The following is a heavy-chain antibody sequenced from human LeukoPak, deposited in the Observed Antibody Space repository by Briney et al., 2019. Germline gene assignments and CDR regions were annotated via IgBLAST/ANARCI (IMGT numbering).Heavy chain of an antibody. V-gene: IGHV3-7*01. CDR3: ARDVAAAASYYYYYMDV. CDR2: IKQDGSEK. J-gene: IGHJ6*03. CDR1: GFTFSSYW. Sequence: PGGSLRLSCAASGFTFSSYWMSWVRQAPGKGLEWVANIKQDGSEKYYVDSVKGRFTISRDNAKNSLYLQMNSLRAEDTAVYYCARDVAAAASYYYYYMDVWGKGTTVTISS. D-gene: IGHD6-13*01.